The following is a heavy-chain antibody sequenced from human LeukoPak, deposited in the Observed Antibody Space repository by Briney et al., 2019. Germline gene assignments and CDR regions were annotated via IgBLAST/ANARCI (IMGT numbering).Heavy chain of an antibody. D-gene: IGHD3-16*01. V-gene: IGHV3-7*01. Sequence: GGSLRLSCAAAGFTFSDSWMSWVRQAPGKGLEWVANMNQDGGGKDYVDSVKGRFTISRDNARNLLYLQMSSLRAEDTAVYYCATYTHWVAGDVWGQGTTVTVSS. J-gene: IGHJ6*02. CDR3: ATYTHWVAGDV. CDR1: GFTFSDSW. CDR2: MNQDGGGK.